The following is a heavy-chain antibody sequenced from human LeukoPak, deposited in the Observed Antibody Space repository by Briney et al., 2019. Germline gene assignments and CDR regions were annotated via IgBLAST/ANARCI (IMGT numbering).Heavy chain of an antibody. V-gene: IGHV4-30-2*01. CDR2: IYHSGST. D-gene: IGHD3-10*01. Sequence: SETLSLTCAVSGGSISSGGYSWSWIRQPPGKGLEWIGYIYHSGSTYYNPSLKSRVTISVDRSKNQFSLKLSSVTAADTAVYYCACSWGRPYGSGSYDDAFDIWGQGTMVTVSS. CDR3: ACSWGRPYGSGSYDDAFDI. CDR1: GGSISSGGYS. J-gene: IGHJ3*02.